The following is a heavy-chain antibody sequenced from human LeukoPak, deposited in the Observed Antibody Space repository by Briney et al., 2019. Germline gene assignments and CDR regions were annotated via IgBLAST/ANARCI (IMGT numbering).Heavy chain of an antibody. CDR3: ARLSVAGWVDY. J-gene: IGHJ4*02. Sequence: GESLKISCKGSGYRFTSYWIGWVRQMPGKGLEWMGIIYPGDSDTRYSTSFQGQVTFSADRSISTAYLQRNSLKASDTAMYYCARLSVAGWVDYWGQGTLVTVSS. CDR1: GYRFTSYW. D-gene: IGHD6-19*01. CDR2: IYPGDSDT. V-gene: IGHV5-51*01.